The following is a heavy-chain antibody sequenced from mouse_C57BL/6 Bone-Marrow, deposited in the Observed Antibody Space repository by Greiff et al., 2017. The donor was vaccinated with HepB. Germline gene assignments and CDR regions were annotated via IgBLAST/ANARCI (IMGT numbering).Heavy chain of an antibody. J-gene: IGHJ4*01. CDR1: GYTFTDYY. V-gene: IGHV1-76*01. Sequence: QVQLQQSGAELVRPGASVKLSCKASGYTFTDYYINWVKQRPGQGLEWIARIYPGSGNTYYNEKFKGKATLTAEKSSSTAYMQLSSLTSEDSAVYFCAGGANWDEDYAMDYWGQGTSVTVSS. CDR3: AGGANWDEDYAMDY. D-gene: IGHD4-1*01. CDR2: IYPGSGNT.